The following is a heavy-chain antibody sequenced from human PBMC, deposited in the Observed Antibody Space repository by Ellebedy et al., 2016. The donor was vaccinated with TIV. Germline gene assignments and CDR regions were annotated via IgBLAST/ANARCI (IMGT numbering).Heavy chain of an antibody. V-gene: IGHV4-59*12. CDR1: GGSISSYY. CDR2: IYYSGRT. D-gene: IGHD1-1*01. Sequence: SETLSLTCTVSGGSISSYYWSWIRQPPGKGLEWIGYIYYSGRTYYNPSLKSRITISVDTSKNQFSLKLTSVTAADTAMYYCTRGGTSYSDYWGQGTPVTVSS. J-gene: IGHJ4*02. CDR3: TRGGTSYSDY.